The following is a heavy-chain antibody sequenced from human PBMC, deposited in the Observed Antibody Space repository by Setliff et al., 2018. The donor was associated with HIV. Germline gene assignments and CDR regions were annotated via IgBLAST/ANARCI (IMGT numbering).Heavy chain of an antibody. CDR2: IYTSGST. CDR3: ARKVYSSSSWLRGRSWENAFDM. CDR1: DGSISSYY. V-gene: IGHV4-4*07. D-gene: IGHD6-13*01. J-gene: IGHJ3*02. Sequence: SETLSLTCTVSDGSISSYYWSWIRQPAGEGLEWIGRIYTSGSTNYNPSFKSRLTMSPDPSKNQLSLKLTSVTDADTAVYYCARKVYSSSSWLRGRSWENAFDMWGQGTMVTVSS.